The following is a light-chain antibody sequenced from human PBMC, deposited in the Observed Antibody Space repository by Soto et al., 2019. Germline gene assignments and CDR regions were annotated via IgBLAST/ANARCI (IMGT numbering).Light chain of an antibody. J-gene: IGKJ1*01. CDR2: WAS. Sequence: DIVMTQSPDSLAVSLGERATINCKSSQSVLYSSNNKNYSAWYQQKPGQPPKLLIYWASTRESGVPDRFSGSGSGPDFTLTISSLQAEDVAVYYCQQYHSTPWTFGQGTQVEIK. V-gene: IGKV4-1*01. CDR3: QQYHSTPWT. CDR1: QSVLYSSNNKNY.